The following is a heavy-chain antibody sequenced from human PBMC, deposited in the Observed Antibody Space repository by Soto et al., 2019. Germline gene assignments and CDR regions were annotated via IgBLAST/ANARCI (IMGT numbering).Heavy chain of an antibody. D-gene: IGHD2-21*02. V-gene: IGHV3-30*18. CDR2: ISYDGSNK. J-gene: IGHJ4*02. CDR3: AKDPSYCGGDCPSDY. CDR1: GFTFSSYG. Sequence: GGSLRLSCAASGFTFSSYGMHWVRQAPGKGLEWVAVISYDGSNKYYADSVKGRFTISRDNSKNTLYLQMNSLRAEDTAVYYCAKDPSYCGGDCPSDYWGQGTLVTVSS.